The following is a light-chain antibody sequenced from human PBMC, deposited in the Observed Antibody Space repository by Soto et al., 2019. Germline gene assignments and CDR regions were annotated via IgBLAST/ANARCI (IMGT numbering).Light chain of an antibody. CDR1: QSISNH. J-gene: IGKJ5*01. V-gene: IGKV1-39*01. Sequence: DIQMTQSPSSLSASVEDRXIITCRASQSISNHLNWYQQKPGKAPKLLIFAASSLQSGVPSRFSGSGSETDFTLTSSSLQPDDFATYFCQQYNSYPITFGQGTRLEIK. CDR3: QQYNSYPIT. CDR2: AAS.